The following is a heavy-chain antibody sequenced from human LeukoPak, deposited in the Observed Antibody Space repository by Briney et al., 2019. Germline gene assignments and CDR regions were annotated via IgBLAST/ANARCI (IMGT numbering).Heavy chain of an antibody. D-gene: IGHD2-2*01. Sequence: GASVKVSCKASGYTFTSYGISWVRQAPGQGLEWMGWISAYNGNTNYAQKLQGRVTMTTDTSTSTAYMELRSLRSDDTAVYYCASYGLSVVPAGDGAFDIWGQGTMVTVSS. CDR3: ASYGLSVVPAGDGAFDI. CDR1: GYTFTSYG. J-gene: IGHJ3*02. CDR2: ISAYNGNT. V-gene: IGHV1-18*01.